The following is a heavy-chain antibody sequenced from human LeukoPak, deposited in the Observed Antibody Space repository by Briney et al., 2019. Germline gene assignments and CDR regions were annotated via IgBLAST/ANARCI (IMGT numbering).Heavy chain of an antibody. J-gene: IGHJ4*02. Sequence: SETLSLTCAVSDSSISSGYFWGWIRQPPGKGLEWIGTLYHSGSTYYNPSLKSRVAISLDTSKTQFSLKLSSVTVADTALYYCATLLSDYGAHYFDSWGQGVLVTVSS. CDR3: ATLLSDYGAHYFDS. CDR2: LYHSGST. CDR1: DSSISSGYF. D-gene: IGHD4-17*01. V-gene: IGHV4-38-2*01.